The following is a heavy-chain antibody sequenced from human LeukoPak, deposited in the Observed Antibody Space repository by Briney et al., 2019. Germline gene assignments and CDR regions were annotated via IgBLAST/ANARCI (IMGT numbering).Heavy chain of an antibody. CDR3: ARHDYEGYYYHMDV. CDR1: GGSISSSSYY. CDR2: IFYSGST. J-gene: IGHJ6*03. Sequence: SETLSLTCTVSGGSISSSSYYWGWIRQPPGKGLEWIGSIFYSGSTSYNPSLKSRVTISVDTSMNQFSLKLSSVTAADTAVYYCARHDYEGYYYHMDVWGKGTTVTVSS. D-gene: IGHD3-16*01. V-gene: IGHV4-39*01.